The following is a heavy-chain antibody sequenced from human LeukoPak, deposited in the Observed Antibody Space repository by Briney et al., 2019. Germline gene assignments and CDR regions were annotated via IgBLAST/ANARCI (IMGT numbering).Heavy chain of an antibody. Sequence: GGSLRLSCAASGFTFSSYWMSWVRQAPGKGLEWVANIKQDGSEKYYVDSVKGRFTISRDNAKNSLYLQMNSLRAEDTAVYYCAREGSYYDSTLAMDVWGKGTTVTISS. CDR3: AREGSYYDSTLAMDV. CDR2: IKQDGSEK. D-gene: IGHD3-22*01. J-gene: IGHJ6*04. CDR1: GFTFSSYW. V-gene: IGHV3-7*01.